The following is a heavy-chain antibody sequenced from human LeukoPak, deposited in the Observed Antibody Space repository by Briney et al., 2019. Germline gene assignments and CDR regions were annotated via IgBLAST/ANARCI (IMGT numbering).Heavy chain of an antibody. V-gene: IGHV2-26*01. Sequence: SGPVLVKPTETLTLTCTVSGFSLSNARMGVSWIRQPPGKALEWLAHIFSNDEKSYITSLKSRLTISNDTSKSQVVLTMTNMDPVDTATYYCARIIVSGRFLEWQSGNWFDPWGQGTLVTVSS. CDR2: IFSNDEK. D-gene: IGHD3-3*01. CDR1: GFSLSNARMG. J-gene: IGHJ5*02. CDR3: ARIIVSGRFLEWQSGNWFDP.